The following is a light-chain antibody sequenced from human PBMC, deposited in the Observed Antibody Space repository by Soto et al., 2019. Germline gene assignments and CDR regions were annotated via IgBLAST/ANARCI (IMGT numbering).Light chain of an antibody. CDR3: QQYYASSWT. Sequence: EIVLTQSPGTLSLSPGERATLSCRASQSISSTYLAWYRQKPGQAPRLLIYAASSRATGIPDRLSGSGSGIDFTLTISRLEPEDFAVYYCQQYYASSWTFGQGTKVDIK. CDR1: QSISSTY. J-gene: IGKJ1*01. CDR2: AAS. V-gene: IGKV3-20*01.